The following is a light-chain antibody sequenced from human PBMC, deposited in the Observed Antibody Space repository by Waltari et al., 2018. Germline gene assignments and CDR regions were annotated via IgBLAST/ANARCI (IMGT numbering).Light chain of an antibody. V-gene: IGLV3-1*01. CDR2: QNT. CDR3: QAWATGTDVI. J-gene: IGLJ2*01. Sequence: SYELTQPPSVSVSPGQTATITCSGDKLGDKDVCWYQQKPGQSPVVVIYQNTKRPSGIPGRFSGPNSENTATLTISGTQAMDEADYYCQAWATGTDVIFGGGTKVTVL. CDR1: KLGDKD.